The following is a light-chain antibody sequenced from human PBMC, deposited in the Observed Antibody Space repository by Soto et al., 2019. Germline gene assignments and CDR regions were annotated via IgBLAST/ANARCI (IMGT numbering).Light chain of an antibody. CDR3: QQYGSSLGGK. CDR2: GAS. V-gene: IGKV3-20*01. CDR1: QSVSSSY. J-gene: IGKJ1*01. Sequence: EIVLPQSPGTLSLSPGERATLSCMASQSVSSSYLAWYQQKPGQAPRLLIYGASSRATGIPDRFSGSGSGTDFTLTISRLEPEDFAVYYCQQYGSSLGGKFGQGTKVDIK.